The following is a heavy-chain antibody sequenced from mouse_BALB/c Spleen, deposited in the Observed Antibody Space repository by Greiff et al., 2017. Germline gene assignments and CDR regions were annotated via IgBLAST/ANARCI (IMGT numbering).Heavy chain of an antibody. CDR1: GYTFTSYV. J-gene: IGHJ4*01. CDR2: INPYNDGT. V-gene: IGHV1-14*01. D-gene: IGHD2-14*01. Sequence: EVKLQQSGPELVKPGASVKMSCKASGYTFTSYVMHWVKQKPGQGLEWIGYINPYNDGTKYNEKFKGKATLTSDKSSSTAYMELSSLTSEDSAVYYCARYYRYSYYYAMDYWGQGTSVTVSS. CDR3: ARYYRYSYYYAMDY.